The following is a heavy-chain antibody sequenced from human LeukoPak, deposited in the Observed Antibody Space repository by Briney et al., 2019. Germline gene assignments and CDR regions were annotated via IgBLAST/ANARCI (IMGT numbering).Heavy chain of an antibody. Sequence: SETLSLTCTVSGGSISSYYWSWIRQPPGKGLEWIGYIYYSGSTNYNPSLKSRVTISVDTSKNQFSLKLSSVTAADTAVYYCAGYSSGWLDYWGQGTLVTVSS. CDR1: GGSISSYY. J-gene: IGHJ4*02. CDR3: AGYSSGWLDY. D-gene: IGHD6-19*01. CDR2: IYYSGST. V-gene: IGHV4-59*01.